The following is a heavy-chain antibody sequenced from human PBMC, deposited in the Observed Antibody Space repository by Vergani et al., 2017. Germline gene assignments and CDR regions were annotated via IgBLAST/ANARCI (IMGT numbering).Heavy chain of an antibody. CDR3: ARGRLVTTVTTGGYYYYYMDV. CDR2: IIPIFGTA. D-gene: IGHD4-17*01. J-gene: IGHJ6*03. V-gene: IGHV1-69*01. CDR1: GGTFSSYA. Sequence: QVQRVQSGAEVKKPGSSVKVSCKASGGTFSSYAISWVRQAPGQGLEWMGGIIPIFGTANYAQKFQGRVTITADESTSTAYMELSSLRSEDTAVYYCARGRLVTTVTTGGYYYYYMDVWGKGTTVTVSS.